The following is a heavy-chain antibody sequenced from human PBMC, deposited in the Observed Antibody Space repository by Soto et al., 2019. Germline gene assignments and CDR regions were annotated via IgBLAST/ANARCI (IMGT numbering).Heavy chain of an antibody. D-gene: IGHD2-2*01. CDR1: GDSVSSNSAA. CDR2: TYYRSKWYN. Sequence: PSQTLSLTCXISGDSVSSNSAAWNWIRQSPSRGLEWLGRTYYRSKWYNDYAVSVKSRITINLDTSKNQFSLQLNSVTPEDTAVYYCARDGNIVVVPAAIAYYYYGMDVWGQGTTVTSP. V-gene: IGHV6-1*01. J-gene: IGHJ6*02. CDR3: ARDGNIVVVPAAIAYYYYGMDV.